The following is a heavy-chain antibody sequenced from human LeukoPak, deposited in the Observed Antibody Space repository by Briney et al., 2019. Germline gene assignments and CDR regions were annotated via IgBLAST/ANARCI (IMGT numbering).Heavy chain of an antibody. D-gene: IGHD3-10*02. CDR2: VFQLQTVRT. J-gene: IGHJ4*02. V-gene: IGHV4-38-2*02. CDR3: ARVLNVPKLIDS. CDR1: GSSITSTYY. Sequence: SETLSLTCTVSGSSITSTYYWAWFRQPPGKGLEWIATVFQLQTVRTFNNPSLESRVTMSLDTSQNQFSLNLTSVTAADTALYFCARVLNVPKLIDSWGQGTLVTVCS.